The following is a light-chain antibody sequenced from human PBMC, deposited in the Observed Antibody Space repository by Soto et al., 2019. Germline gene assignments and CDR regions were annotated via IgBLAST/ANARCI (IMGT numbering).Light chain of an antibody. J-gene: IGKJ3*01. CDR2: DAS. V-gene: IGKV3-15*01. CDR3: QQYDTWPL. Sequence: EIVMTQSPATLSVSPGERVTLSCRASQSVSSNLAWYQQKPGQAPRLLIYDASTRATDIPVRFSGSGSGTEFTLTISSLQSEDFAVYYCQQYDTWPLFGPGTKVDIK. CDR1: QSVSSN.